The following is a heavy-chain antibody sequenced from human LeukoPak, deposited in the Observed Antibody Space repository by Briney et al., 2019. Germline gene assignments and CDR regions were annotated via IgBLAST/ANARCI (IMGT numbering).Heavy chain of an antibody. J-gene: IGHJ4*02. CDR2: LSDNGDST. D-gene: IGHD4-11*01. CDR1: GFTFSSYV. CDR3: VKGGMETTYFDY. Sequence: GGSLRLSCAASGFTFSSYVMSWVRQAPGRGLEWVSTLSDNGDSTYYAHSVKGRFTISSDNSKNTPYLQMNSLRADDTAVYYCVKGGMETTYFDYWGRGTLVTVSS. V-gene: IGHV3-23*01.